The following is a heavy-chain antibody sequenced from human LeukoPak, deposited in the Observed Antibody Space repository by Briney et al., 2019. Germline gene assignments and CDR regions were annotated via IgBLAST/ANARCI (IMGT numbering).Heavy chain of an antibody. CDR1: GGSISSSSYY. CDR3: ARDRHYYDSSGYYFWYFDL. J-gene: IGHJ2*01. V-gene: IGHV4-39*07. D-gene: IGHD3-22*01. CDR2: IYYSGGT. Sequence: SETLSLTCTVSGGSISSSSYYWGWIRQPPGKGLEWTGTIYYSGGTYDSASLKSRVTISVDTSKNQFSLKLSSVTAADTAVYYCARDRHYYDSSGYYFWYFDLWGRGTLVTVSS.